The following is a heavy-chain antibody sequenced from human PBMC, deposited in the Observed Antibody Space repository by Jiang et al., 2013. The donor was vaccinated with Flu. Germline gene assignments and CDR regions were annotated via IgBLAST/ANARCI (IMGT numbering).Heavy chain of an antibody. D-gene: IGHD2-15*01. CDR3: ARDSYQVVVAAAFNMGFDY. V-gene: IGHV3-30*04. CDR1: GFTFSSYA. Sequence: VQLVESGGGVVQPGRSLRLSCAASGFTFSSYAMHWVRQAPGKGLEWVAVISYDGSNKYYADSVKGRFTISRDNSKNTLYLQMNSLRAEDTAVYYCARDSYQVVVAAAFNMGFDYWGQGTLVTVSS. J-gene: IGHJ4*02. CDR2: ISYDGSNK.